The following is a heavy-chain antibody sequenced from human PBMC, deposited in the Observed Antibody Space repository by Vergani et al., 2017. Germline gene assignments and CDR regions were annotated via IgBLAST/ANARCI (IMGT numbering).Heavy chain of an antibody. Sequence: EVQLVESGGGLVQPGGSLRLSCAASGFTFSSYSKNWVRQAPGKGLEWVSYISSSRSTIYYADSVKGRFTISRDNAKNSLYLQMNSLRAEDTAVYYCAIPYYDFWSGYYFHYYYYMDVWGKGTTVTGSS. CDR1: GFTFSSYS. D-gene: IGHD3-3*01. V-gene: IGHV3-48*04. CDR3: AIPYYDFWSGYYFHYYYYMDV. CDR2: ISSSRSTI. J-gene: IGHJ6*03.